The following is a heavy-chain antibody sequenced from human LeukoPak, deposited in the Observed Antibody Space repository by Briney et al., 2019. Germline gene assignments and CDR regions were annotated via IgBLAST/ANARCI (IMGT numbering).Heavy chain of an antibody. CDR3: AKPLLEGLLRDY. V-gene: IGHV3-30*18. J-gene: IGHJ4*02. CDR2: ISYDGSNK. CDR1: GFTFSSYG. D-gene: IGHD3-22*01. Sequence: GGSLRLSCAASGFTFSSYGMHWVRQAPGKGLEWVAVISYDGSNKYYADSVKGRFTISRDNSKNTLYLQMNSLRAEDTAVYYCAKPLLEGLLRDYWGQGTLVTVSS.